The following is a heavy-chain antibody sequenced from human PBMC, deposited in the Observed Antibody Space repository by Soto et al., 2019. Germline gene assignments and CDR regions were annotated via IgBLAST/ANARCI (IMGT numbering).Heavy chain of an antibody. J-gene: IGHJ4*02. CDR1: GFTVSNNY. D-gene: IGHD3-16*01. CDR3: AAYSHKGY. V-gene: IGHV3-66*01. CDR2: IYSGGST. Sequence: EEQLVESGGDLVQPGGSLRLSCAASGFTVSNNYMSWVRQAPGKGLEWVSLIYSGGSTYYADSVKGRFTISRDSSKNTLYLQMNSLRAEDTAMYYCAAYSHKGYGGQGTLVTVSS.